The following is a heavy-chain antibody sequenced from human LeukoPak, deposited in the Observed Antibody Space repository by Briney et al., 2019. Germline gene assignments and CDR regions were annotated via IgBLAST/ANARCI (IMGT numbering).Heavy chain of an antibody. V-gene: IGHV1-2*02. J-gene: IGHJ3*02. D-gene: IGHD1-26*01. Sequence: ASVKVSCKASGYTFTGYYMHWVRQAPGQGLEWMGWINPNSGGTNYARKFQGRVTMTRDTSISTAYMELSRLRSDDTAVYYCARVPSGSYDHAFDIWGQGTMVTVSS. CDR3: ARVPSGSYDHAFDI. CDR2: INPNSGGT. CDR1: GYTFTGYY.